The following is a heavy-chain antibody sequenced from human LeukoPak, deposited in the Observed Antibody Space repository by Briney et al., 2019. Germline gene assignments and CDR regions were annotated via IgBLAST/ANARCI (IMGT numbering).Heavy chain of an antibody. Sequence: GGSLRLSCAASGFTFRSYGMHWVRQPPGKGLEWVAFIPYDGSNKYYADSVKGRFTISRDSSKNTLYLQMNSLRAEDTAVYYCARRAGAYSHPYDYWGQGTLVTVSS. J-gene: IGHJ4*02. V-gene: IGHV3-30*19. D-gene: IGHD4/OR15-4a*01. CDR2: IPYDGSNK. CDR1: GFTFRSYG. CDR3: ARRAGAYSHPYDY.